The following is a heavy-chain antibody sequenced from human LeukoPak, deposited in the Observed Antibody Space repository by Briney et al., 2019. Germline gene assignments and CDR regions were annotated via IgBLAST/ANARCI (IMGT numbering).Heavy chain of an antibody. CDR3: ARGQPNIVVVTAIPDYFDY. Sequence: SETLSLICAVYGGSFSGYYWSWIRHPPGKGLEWIGDINHSGSTNYNPSLKSRVTLSVDTSKNQFSLKLSSVTAADTAVYYCARGQPNIVVVTAIPDYFDYWGQGTLVTVSS. D-gene: IGHD2-21*02. V-gene: IGHV4-34*01. J-gene: IGHJ4*02. CDR2: INHSGST. CDR1: GGSFSGYY.